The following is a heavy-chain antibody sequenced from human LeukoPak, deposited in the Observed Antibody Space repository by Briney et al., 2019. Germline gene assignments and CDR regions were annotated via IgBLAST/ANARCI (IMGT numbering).Heavy chain of an antibody. Sequence: GESLKISCKGSGYSFTSYWIGWVRQLPGKGLEWMGIIYPGDSDTRYRPSFQGQVTISADKSISTAYLQWSSLKASDTAMYYCARHGSGSYSHLIYYYMDVWGKGTTVTVSS. J-gene: IGHJ6*03. CDR1: GYSFTSYW. CDR2: IYPGDSDT. D-gene: IGHD3-10*01. CDR3: ARHGSGSYSHLIYYYMDV. V-gene: IGHV5-51*01.